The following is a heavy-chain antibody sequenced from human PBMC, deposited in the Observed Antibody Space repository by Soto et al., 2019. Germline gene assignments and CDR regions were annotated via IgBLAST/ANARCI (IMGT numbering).Heavy chain of an antibody. CDR1: GFTFSNAW. Sequence: GGSLRLSCAASGFTFSNAWMNWVRQAPGKGLEWVGRIKSKTDGGTTDYAAPVKGRFTISRDDSKNTLYLQMNSLKTGDTAVYYCTTSYYDFWSGRYYYYGMDVWGQGTTVTVSS. D-gene: IGHD3-3*01. J-gene: IGHJ6*02. CDR2: IKSKTDGGTT. V-gene: IGHV3-15*07. CDR3: TTSYYDFWSGRYYYYGMDV.